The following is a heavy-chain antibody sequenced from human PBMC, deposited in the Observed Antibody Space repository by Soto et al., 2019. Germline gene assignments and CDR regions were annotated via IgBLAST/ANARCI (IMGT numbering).Heavy chain of an antibody. CDR2: ISGSGGST. D-gene: IGHD3-3*01. J-gene: IGHJ5*02. CDR1: GFTFSSYA. V-gene: IGHV3-23*01. Sequence: PGGSLRLSCAASGFTFSSYAMSWVRQAPGKGLEWVSAISGSGGSTYYADSVKGRFTISRDNSKNTLYLQMNSLRAEDTAVYYCARGYDFWSGYSKAEFDPWGQGTLVTV. CDR3: ARGYDFWSGYSKAEFDP.